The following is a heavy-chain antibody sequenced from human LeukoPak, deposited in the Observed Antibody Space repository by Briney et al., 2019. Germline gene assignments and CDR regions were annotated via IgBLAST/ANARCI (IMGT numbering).Heavy chain of an antibody. CDR1: GGAFSNYF. CDR2: INDSGST. CDR3: ARGQYCSTTTCYSARRYFDF. V-gene: IGHV4-34*01. D-gene: IGHD2-2*01. Sequence: SETLSLTCAVSGGAFSNYFWTWIRQPPGKGLEWIAEINDSGSTNSNSSLRSRVAISLDTSKNQFSLRLTSVTAADTAVYYCARGQYCSTTTCYSARRYFDFWGQGTLVTVSS. J-gene: IGHJ4*02.